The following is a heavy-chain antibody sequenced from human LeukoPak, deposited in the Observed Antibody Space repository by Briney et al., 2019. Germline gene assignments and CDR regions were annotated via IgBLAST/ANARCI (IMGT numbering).Heavy chain of an antibody. CDR2: ISAGGGVT. J-gene: IGHJ4*02. CDR3: AKAARTTVTYSFDS. CDR1: GFTFSTYW. D-gene: IGHD4-17*01. V-gene: IGHV3-23*01. Sequence: PGGSLRLSCAASGFTFSTYWMHWVRQAPGKGLDWVSSISAGGGVTSNADSVKGRFTISRDNSKNTLYLQMNSLRAEDTAMYYCAKAARTTVTYSFDSWGQGTLVTVSS.